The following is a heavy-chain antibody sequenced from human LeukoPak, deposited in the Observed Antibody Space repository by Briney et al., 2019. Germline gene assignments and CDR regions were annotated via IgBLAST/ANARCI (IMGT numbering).Heavy chain of an antibody. V-gene: IGHV3-30-3*01. D-gene: IGHD6-13*01. CDR2: ISYDGCNK. CDR3: ARAGSVAAAGLDY. Sequence: GGSLRLSCAASGFTFSSYAMRWVRQAPGKGLEWVAVISYDGCNKYYADSVKGRFTISRDNSKNTLYLQMNSLRAEDTAVCYCARAGSVAAAGLDYWGQGTLVTVSS. J-gene: IGHJ4*02. CDR1: GFTFSSYA.